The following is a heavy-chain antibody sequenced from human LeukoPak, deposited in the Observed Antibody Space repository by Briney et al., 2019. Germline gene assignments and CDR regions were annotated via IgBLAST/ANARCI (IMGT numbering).Heavy chain of an antibody. CDR3: ARQGVYYSDSSACYH. V-gene: IGHV5-51*01. J-gene: IGHJ5*02. Sequence: GESLKISCKASGYRFTNYWIAWVRQMPGKGLELMGSIYPGDSDIRYSPSFQGQVTISADKSFTTAYLQWRSLKASDTAIYYCARQGVYYSDSSACYHWGQGTRVTVSS. CDR1: GYRFTNYW. D-gene: IGHD3-22*01. CDR2: IYPGDSDI.